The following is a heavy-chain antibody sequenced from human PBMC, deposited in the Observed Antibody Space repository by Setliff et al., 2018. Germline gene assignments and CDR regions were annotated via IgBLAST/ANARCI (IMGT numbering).Heavy chain of an antibody. D-gene: IGHD3-3*01. CDR3: ATRTPVTFSGVVTTV. Sequence: ASVKVSCKASGLTFTTFSISWVRQAPGQGLEWMGWITNYNGKTDYAQKFQDRVILTTDTSTTTAYMELRNLRPDDKAIYYCATRTPVTFSGVVTTVWGQGSLVTVSS. CDR2: ITNYNGKT. CDR1: GLTFTTFS. J-gene: IGHJ4*02. V-gene: IGHV1-18*01.